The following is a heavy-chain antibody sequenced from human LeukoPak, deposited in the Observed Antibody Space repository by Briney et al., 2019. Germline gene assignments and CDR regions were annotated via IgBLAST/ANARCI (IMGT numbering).Heavy chain of an antibody. V-gene: IGHV3-7*03. CDR1: GFALSSHW. CDR2: VNRDGSET. CDR3: ARNNAMDV. Sequence: PGGSLRLSCAASGFALSSHWMTWVRQVPGRGPEWVANVNRDGSETYYLDSVKGRFTISKVNAKNSLYLQMNSLRAEDTALYHCARNNAMDVWGQGTTVIVSS. D-gene: IGHD2-8*01. J-gene: IGHJ6*02.